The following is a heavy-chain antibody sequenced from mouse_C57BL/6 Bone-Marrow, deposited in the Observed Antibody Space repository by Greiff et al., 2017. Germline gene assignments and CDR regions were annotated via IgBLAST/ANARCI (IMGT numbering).Heavy chain of an antibody. J-gene: IGHJ2*01. V-gene: IGHV1-54*01. CDR3: ARDYDNSYFDY. D-gene: IGHD2-1*01. CDR2: INPGSGGT. Sequence: QVQLQQSGAELVRPGTSVKVSCKASGYAFTNYLIEWVKQRPGQGLEWIGVINPGSGGTNYNEKFKGKATLTADKSSSTAYMQLSSLTSEDSAVYFCARDYDNSYFDYWGQGTTLTVSS. CDR1: GYAFTNYL.